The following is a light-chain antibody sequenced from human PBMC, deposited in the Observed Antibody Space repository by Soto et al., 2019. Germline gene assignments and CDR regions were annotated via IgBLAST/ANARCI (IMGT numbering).Light chain of an antibody. CDR1: QSISSSY. CDR3: QQYSGSPPLT. V-gene: IGKV3-20*01. Sequence: ENVLTQSPGTLSLSPGERATLSCRASQSISSSYLAWYQQKPGQPPRLLIYGASNRATGIPDRFSGSGSGTDFTLTISRLETEDCAVYYCQQYSGSPPLTFGGGTKVEIK. CDR2: GAS. J-gene: IGKJ4*01.